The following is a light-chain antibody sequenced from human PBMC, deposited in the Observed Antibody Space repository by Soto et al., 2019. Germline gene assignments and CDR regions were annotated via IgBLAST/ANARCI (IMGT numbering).Light chain of an antibody. Sequence: QSLLTQPPSASGTPGQRVTISCSGSSSHIGGNIVNWYQQLPGTAPKLLIYSNNQRPSGVPDRFSGSKSGTSASLAISGLQSEDEADYYCAAWDDGLNGWVFGGGTKLTVL. CDR3: AAWDDGLNGWV. CDR1: SSHIGGNI. CDR2: SNN. J-gene: IGLJ3*02. V-gene: IGLV1-44*01.